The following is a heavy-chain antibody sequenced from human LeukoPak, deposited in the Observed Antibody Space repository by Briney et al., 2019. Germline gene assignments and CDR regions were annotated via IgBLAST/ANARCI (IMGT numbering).Heavy chain of an antibody. CDR1: GFIVSNNY. V-gene: IGHV3-66*02. CDR2: IYSSGII. CDR3: AKGGEWELLSVDY. Sequence: GGSLRLSCAASGFIVSNNYMSWVRQAPGKGLEWVSTIYSSGIIKYADSVKGRFTISRDNSKNTLYLQMNSLRAEDTAVYYCAKGGEWELLSVDYWGQGTLVTVSS. J-gene: IGHJ4*02. D-gene: IGHD1-26*01.